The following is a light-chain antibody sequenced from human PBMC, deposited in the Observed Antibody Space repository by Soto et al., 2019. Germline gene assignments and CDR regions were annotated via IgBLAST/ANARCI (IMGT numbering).Light chain of an antibody. J-gene: IGLJ3*02. V-gene: IGLV1-40*01. CDR2: GNN. Sequence: QSVLTLAPSVSGAPGQRVTISCTGSNSNIGAGYDVHWYQQLPRIAPKLLIYGNNIRPSGVPDRFSGSKFATSAYLTISGLQAEDEAEYYCQSQDGSLSVSVFGGGTKVTVL. CDR3: QSQDGSLSVSV. CDR1: NSNIGAGYD.